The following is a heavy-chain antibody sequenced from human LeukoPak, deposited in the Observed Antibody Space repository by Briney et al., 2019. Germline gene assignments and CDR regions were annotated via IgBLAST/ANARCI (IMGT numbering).Heavy chain of an antibody. CDR3: ARANRVSYGDYNYFDY. D-gene: IGHD4-17*01. Sequence: SVKVSRTASGGTFSIYAISWVRQAPGQGLEWMGGIIPIFGTANYAQKFQGRVTITADESTSTAYMELSSLRSEDTAVYYCARANRVSYGDYNYFDYWGQGTLVTVSS. V-gene: IGHV1-69*13. CDR2: IIPIFGTA. CDR1: GGTFSIYA. J-gene: IGHJ4*02.